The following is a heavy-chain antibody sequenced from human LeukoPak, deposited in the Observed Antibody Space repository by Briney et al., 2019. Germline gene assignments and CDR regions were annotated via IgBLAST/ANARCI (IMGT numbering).Heavy chain of an antibody. V-gene: IGHV4-59*01. D-gene: IGHD1-26*01. J-gene: IGHJ4*02. CDR2: IYYSGST. CDR3: ARGEEWELPN. CDR1: GGSISRYY. Sequence: SETLSLTCTVSGGSISRYYWSWIRQPPGKGLEWIGYIYYSGSTNYNPSLKSRVTISVDTSKNQFSLKLSSVTAADTAVYYCARGEEWELPNWGQGTLVTVSS.